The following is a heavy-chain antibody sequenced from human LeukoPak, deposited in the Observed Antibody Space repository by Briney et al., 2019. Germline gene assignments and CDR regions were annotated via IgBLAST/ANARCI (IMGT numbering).Heavy chain of an antibody. D-gene: IGHD3-10*01. J-gene: IGHJ4*02. CDR3: ASRPFLYGFRTYFDN. CDR2: MKQSGTP. Sequence: SETLSLTCAVSGGSFSAFHWNWIRQSPAKGLECLGEMKQSGTPRYNPSLQSRVTISVDKSKNQFSLNVRSVTAADTAVYYCASRPFLYGFRTYFDNWAQGPLVTVSS. CDR1: GGSFSAFH. V-gene: IGHV4-34*01.